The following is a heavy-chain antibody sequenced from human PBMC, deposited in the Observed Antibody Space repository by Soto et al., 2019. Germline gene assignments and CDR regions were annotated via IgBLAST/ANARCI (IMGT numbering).Heavy chain of an antibody. CDR3: ARGWYCGGDCYEWYFAL. Sequence: QVQLVESGGGVVQPGRSLRLSCAASGFTFSNYGMHWVRQAPGKGLEWVAVIWYDGSNKYYADSVKGRFTISRDNSQNPXYLQMNSLRTEDMAVDFCARGWYCGGDCYEWYFALWGRGTLVTVSS. CDR2: IWYDGSNK. D-gene: IGHD2-21*02. V-gene: IGHV3-33*01. CDR1: GFTFSNYG. J-gene: IGHJ2*01.